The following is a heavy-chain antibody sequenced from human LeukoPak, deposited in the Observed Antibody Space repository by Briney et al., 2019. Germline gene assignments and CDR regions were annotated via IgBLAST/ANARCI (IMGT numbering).Heavy chain of an antibody. J-gene: IGHJ6*03. Sequence: GSLRLSCAASGFTFSSYGMHWVRQAPGKGLEWVAVIWYDGSNKYYADSVKGRSTISRDNSKNTLYLQMNSLRAEDTAVYYCARENDFWSGYYPPRHYYYYMDVWGKGTTVTVSS. CDR1: GFTFSSYG. CDR2: IWYDGSNK. D-gene: IGHD3-3*01. CDR3: ARENDFWSGYYPPRHYYYYMDV. V-gene: IGHV3-33*01.